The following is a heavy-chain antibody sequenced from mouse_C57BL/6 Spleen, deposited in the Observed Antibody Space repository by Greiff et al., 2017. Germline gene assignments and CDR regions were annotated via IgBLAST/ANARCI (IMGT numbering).Heavy chain of an antibody. J-gene: IGHJ1*03. CDR1: GFSLTSYA. CDR3: ARREPSDWYFDV. CDR2: IWTGGGT. V-gene: IGHV2-9-1*01. Sequence: VKVVESGPGLVAPSQSLSITCTVSGFSLTSYAISWVRQPPGKGLEWLGVIWTGGGTNYNSALKSRLSISKDNAKSQVFLKMNSLQTDDTARYFCARREPSDWYFDVWGTGTTVTVSS.